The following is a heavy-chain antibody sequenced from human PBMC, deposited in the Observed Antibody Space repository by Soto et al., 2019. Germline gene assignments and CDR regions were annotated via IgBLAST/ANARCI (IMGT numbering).Heavy chain of an antibody. J-gene: IGHJ4*02. CDR1: GYTFTSYD. CDR3: GRVGYYYDSSGYYLSFDY. Sequence: ASVKVSCTASGYTFTSYDINWVRQATGQGLEWMGWMNPNSGNTGYAQKFQGRVTMTRNTSISTAYMELSSLRSEDTAVYYCGRVGYYYDSSGYYLSFDYWGQGTLVTVSS. V-gene: IGHV1-8*01. D-gene: IGHD3-22*01. CDR2: MNPNSGNT.